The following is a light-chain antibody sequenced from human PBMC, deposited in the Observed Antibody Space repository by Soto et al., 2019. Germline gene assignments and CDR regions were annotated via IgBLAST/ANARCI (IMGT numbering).Light chain of an antibody. J-gene: IGKJ5*01. CDR1: QSVSGSY. CDR3: QQRRSWPPTIT. Sequence: EIVLTQSPGTLSLSPGERATLSCRASQSVSGSYLAWYQQKPGQAPRRLIYDASYRATDIPPRFSGSGSGTDFTLTISSLEPEDFAVYYCQQRRSWPPTITFGQGTRLEI. V-gene: IGKV3-11*01. CDR2: DAS.